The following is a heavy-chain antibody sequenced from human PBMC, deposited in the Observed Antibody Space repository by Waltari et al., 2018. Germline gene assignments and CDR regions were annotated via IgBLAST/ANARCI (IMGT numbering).Heavy chain of an antibody. CDR3: ARLIAAAGTSADY. J-gene: IGHJ4*02. CDR2: IYYSGST. D-gene: IGHD6-13*01. Sequence: QLQLQESGPGLVKPSETLSLTCTVSGGSISSSSYYWGWIRQPPGKGLEWIGSIYYSGSTYYNPSLKSRVTISVDTSKNQFSLKLSSVTAADTAVYYCARLIAAAGTSADYWGQGTLVTVSS. V-gene: IGHV4-39*07. CDR1: GGSISSSSYY.